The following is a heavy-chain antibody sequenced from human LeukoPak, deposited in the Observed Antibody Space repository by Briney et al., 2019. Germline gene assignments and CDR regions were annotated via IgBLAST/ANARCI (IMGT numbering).Heavy chain of an antibody. CDR1: GFTFSSYS. D-gene: IGHD3-22*01. J-gene: IGHJ3*02. CDR3: ARDKHDSSGYYYPGAFDI. Sequence: TGGSLRLSCAASGFTFSSYSMNWVRQAPGKGLEWVSSISSSSSYIYYADSVKGRFTISRDNAKNSLYLQMNSLRAEDTAVYYCARDKHDSSGYYYPGAFDIWGQGTMVTVSS. CDR2: ISSSSSYI. V-gene: IGHV3-21*01.